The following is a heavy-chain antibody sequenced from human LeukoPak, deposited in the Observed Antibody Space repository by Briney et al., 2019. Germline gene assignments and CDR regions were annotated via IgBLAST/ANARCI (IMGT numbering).Heavy chain of an antibody. CDR3: AQLRTYDY. CDR1: GFTFRSYW. CDR2: IKQDGSEK. Sequence: GGSLRLSCAASGFTFRSYWMSWVRQAPGKGLEWVANIKQDGSEKNYVDSVKGRFIISRDNANNSLYLQMNSLRAEDTAVYYCAQLRTYDYWGQGTLVTVSS. J-gene: IGHJ4*02. D-gene: IGHD4-23*01. V-gene: IGHV3-7*01.